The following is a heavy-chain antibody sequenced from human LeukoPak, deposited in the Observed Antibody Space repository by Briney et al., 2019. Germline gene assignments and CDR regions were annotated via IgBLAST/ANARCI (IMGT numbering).Heavy chain of an antibody. CDR1: GGTFSSYA. Sequence: SVKVSCKASGGTFSSYAISWVRQAPGQGLEWMGRIIPILGIANYAQKFQGRVTITADKSTSTAYMELSSLRSEDTAVYYCAREKGGDYYGSASYYPSPVWGQGTTVTVSS. CDR3: AREKGGDYYGSASYYPSPV. J-gene: IGHJ6*02. D-gene: IGHD3-10*01. CDR2: IIPILGIA. V-gene: IGHV1-69*04.